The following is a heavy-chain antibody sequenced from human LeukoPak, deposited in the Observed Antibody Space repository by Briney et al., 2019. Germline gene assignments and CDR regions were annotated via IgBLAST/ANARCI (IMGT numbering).Heavy chain of an antibody. J-gene: IGHJ4*02. CDR3: ARMGAIAGASANPDY. CDR2: IYHSGST. V-gene: IGHV4-38-2*02. D-gene: IGHD4/OR15-4a*01. CDR1: GYSISSGFY. Sequence: SETLSLTCTVSGYSISSGFYWGWIRQPPGKGLEWIGSIYHSGSTHYNSSLKSRVTISVDTSKNQLSLKLSSVTAADTAVYYCARMGAIAGASANPDYWGQGTLVTVSS.